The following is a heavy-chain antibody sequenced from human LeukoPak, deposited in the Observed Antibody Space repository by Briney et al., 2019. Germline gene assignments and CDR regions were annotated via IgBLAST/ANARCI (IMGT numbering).Heavy chain of an antibody. CDR3: ARDGGSYYDDALDI. V-gene: IGHV4-59*01. J-gene: IGHJ3*02. CDR2: IYYSGST. Sequence: SETLSLTCTVSGGSISSYYWSWIRQPPGKGLEWIGYIYYSGSTNYNPSLKSRVTISVDTSKNQLSLKLSSVTAADTAVYYCARDGGSYYDDALDIWGQGTMVTVSS. D-gene: IGHD1-26*01. CDR1: GGSISSYY.